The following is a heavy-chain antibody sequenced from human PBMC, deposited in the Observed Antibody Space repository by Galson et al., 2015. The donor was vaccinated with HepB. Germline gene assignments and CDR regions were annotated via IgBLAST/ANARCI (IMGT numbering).Heavy chain of an antibody. CDR1: GFSLSTSKMH. Sequence: PALVKPTQTLTLTCTFSGFSLSTSKMHVSWIRQPPGKALEWLARIDWDDDKFYTTSLKARLTISKDTSKNHVVLTMTYMDPVDTATYYCAREYDSSGYYFDYWGQGTLVTVSS. J-gene: IGHJ4*02. V-gene: IGHV2-70*04. D-gene: IGHD3-22*01. CDR3: AREYDSSGYYFDY. CDR2: IDWDDDK.